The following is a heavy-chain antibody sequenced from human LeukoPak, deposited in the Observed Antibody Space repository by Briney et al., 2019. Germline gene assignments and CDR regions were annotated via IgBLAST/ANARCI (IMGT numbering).Heavy chain of an antibody. V-gene: IGHV3-72*01. CDR1: GFTLSDYY. D-gene: IGHD5-24*01. CDR2: SRNKDKSYTT. CDR3: RDAFADY. J-gene: IGHJ4*02. Sequence: GGTLRLPCAASGFTLSDYYMEWVRQAPGKGLEWVGRSRNKDKSYTTDYAASVKGRFTISRDDSKNSLYLEMNSLKSEDTAVYYTRDAFADYWGQGTLVTVSS.